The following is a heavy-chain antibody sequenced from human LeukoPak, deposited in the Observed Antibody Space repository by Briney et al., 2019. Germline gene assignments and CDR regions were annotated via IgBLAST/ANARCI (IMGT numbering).Heavy chain of an antibody. CDR1: GYTFTSYY. Sequence: ASVKVSCKASGYTFTSYYMHWVRQAPGQGLERMGWISAYNGNTNYAQKLQGRVTMTTDTSTSTAYMELRSLRSDDTAVYYCARDRWLAQNGDYWGQGTLVTVSS. CDR3: ARDRWLAQNGDY. CDR2: ISAYNGNT. D-gene: IGHD6-19*01. J-gene: IGHJ4*02. V-gene: IGHV1-18*04.